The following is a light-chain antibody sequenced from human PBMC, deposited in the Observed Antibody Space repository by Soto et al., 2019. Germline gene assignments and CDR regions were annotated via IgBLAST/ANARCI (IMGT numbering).Light chain of an antibody. CDR3: QQYGSSPWT. V-gene: IGKV3-20*01. CDR1: QSVGTN. Sequence: EIVLTQSPATLSLSPGDRATLSCRASQSVGTNLVWYQHKPGQAPRPLIYGASSRATGIPDRFSGSGSGTDFTLTISRLEPEDFAVYYCQQYGSSPWTFGQGTKVDIK. J-gene: IGKJ1*01. CDR2: GAS.